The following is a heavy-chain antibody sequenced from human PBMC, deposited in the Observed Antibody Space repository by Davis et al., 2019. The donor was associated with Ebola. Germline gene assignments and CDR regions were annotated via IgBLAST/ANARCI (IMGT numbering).Heavy chain of an antibody. J-gene: IGHJ5*02. D-gene: IGHD3-3*01. Sequence: GSLRLSCTVSGGSISSGDYYWSWIRQPPGKGLEWIGEINHSGSTNYNPSLKSRVTISVDTSKNQFSLKLSSVTAADTAVYYCARGRVFFGVGRFDPWGQGTLVTVSS. CDR3: ARGRVFFGVGRFDP. CDR1: GGSISSGDYY. V-gene: IGHV4-39*07. CDR2: INHSGST.